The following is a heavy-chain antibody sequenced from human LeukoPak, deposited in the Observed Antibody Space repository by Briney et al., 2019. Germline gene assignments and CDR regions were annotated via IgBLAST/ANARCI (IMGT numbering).Heavy chain of an antibody. CDR2: ITGSGSTT. CDR3: AKGSYYYYYMDV. J-gene: IGHJ6*03. CDR1: GFAFSNYG. V-gene: IGHV3-23*01. Sequence: PGGTLRLSCAASGFAFSNYGMNWVRQAPGKGLEWVSGITGSGSTTYYADSVKGRFTISRDNSKNTLYLQMNSPRAEDTAVYYCAKGSYYYYYMDVWGKGTTVTISS.